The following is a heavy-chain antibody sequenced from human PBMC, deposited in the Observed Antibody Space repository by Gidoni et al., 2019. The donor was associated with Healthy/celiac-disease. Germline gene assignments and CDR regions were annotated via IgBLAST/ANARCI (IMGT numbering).Heavy chain of an antibody. V-gene: IGHV3-33*01. CDR2: IWYDGSKK. CDR1: GFTFSSYG. Sequence: QVQLVESGGGVVQPGRSLRLSCAASGFTFSSYGLHWVRQDPGKGLEWVAVIWYDGSKKYYADSVKGRFTISRDNSKNTLYLQMNSLRAEDTAVYYCARSRRATEFPDAFDIWGQGTMVTVSS. J-gene: IGHJ3*02. CDR3: ARSRRATEFPDAFDI. D-gene: IGHD5-12*01.